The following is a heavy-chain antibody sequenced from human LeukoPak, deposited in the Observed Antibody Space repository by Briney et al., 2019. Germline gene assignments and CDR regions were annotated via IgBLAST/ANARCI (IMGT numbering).Heavy chain of an antibody. CDR3: ARGVSAGVDY. CDR2: VSPNSGNS. V-gene: IGHV1-8*01. Sequence: AAVKVSCMASGYTFTTYDINWVRQATGQGLEWLGWVSPNSGNSDSAQKFQGRVTMTRDTSISTVFLELRNLRSDDTAVYYCARGVSAGVDYWGQGTLVTVSS. CDR1: GYTFTTYD. J-gene: IGHJ4*02. D-gene: IGHD6-13*01.